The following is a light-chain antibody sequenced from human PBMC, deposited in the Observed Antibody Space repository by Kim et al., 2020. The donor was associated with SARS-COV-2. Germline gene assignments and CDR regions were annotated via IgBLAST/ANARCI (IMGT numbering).Light chain of an antibody. V-gene: IGLV4-69*01. Sequence: QSVLTQSPSASASLGASVKLTCTLSSGHSRNAIVWHQQQPERGPRYLMKLNSDGSHTKGDGIPDRFSGSSSGAERYLTISSLQSEDEADYYCQTWDTGIHVFGGGTQLTVL. CDR3: QTWDTGIHV. J-gene: IGLJ3*02. CDR2: LNSDGSH. CDR1: SGHSRNA.